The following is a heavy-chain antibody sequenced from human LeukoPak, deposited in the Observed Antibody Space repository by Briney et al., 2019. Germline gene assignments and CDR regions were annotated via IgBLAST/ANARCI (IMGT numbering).Heavy chain of an antibody. CDR1: GGSISNYF. D-gene: IGHD3-10*01. V-gene: IGHV4-59*01. Sequence: SETLSLTCTVSGGSISNYFWNWIRLPPGKGLEWLGCVYYSGSTKYNPSLKSRVTISLDTSKNEFSLRLSSVTAADTAVYYCARNYPPDYWGQGTLVTVSS. J-gene: IGHJ4*02. CDR2: VYYSGST. CDR3: ARNYPPDY.